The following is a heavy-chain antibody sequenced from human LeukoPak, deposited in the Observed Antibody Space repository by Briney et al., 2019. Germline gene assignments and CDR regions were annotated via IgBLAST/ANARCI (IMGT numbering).Heavy chain of an antibody. V-gene: IGHV4-4*09. J-gene: IGHJ4*02. CDR1: GGSISSYY. Sequence: SETLSLTCTVSGGSISSYYWSWIRQPPGKGPEWIGYIYTSGSTNYNPSLKSRVTISVDTSKNQFSLKLSSVTAADTAVYYCARSIEMATSFDYWGQGTLVTVSS. CDR3: ARSIEMATSFDY. CDR2: IYTSGST. D-gene: IGHD5-24*01.